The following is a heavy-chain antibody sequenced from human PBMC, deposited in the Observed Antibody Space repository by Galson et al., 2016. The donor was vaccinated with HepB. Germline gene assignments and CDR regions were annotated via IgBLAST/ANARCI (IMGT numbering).Heavy chain of an antibody. J-gene: IGHJ4*02. V-gene: IGHV3-33*06. CDR2: IWYDGTKK. Sequence: SLRLSCAASGFIFGSYGMHWVRQAPGKGLEWVAVIWYDGTKKYYADSVKGRFTISRDNSKNTLYLLVNSLRAEDTAVYYCANHRGWGQGTLVTVSS. CDR3: ANHRG. CDR1: GFIFGSYG.